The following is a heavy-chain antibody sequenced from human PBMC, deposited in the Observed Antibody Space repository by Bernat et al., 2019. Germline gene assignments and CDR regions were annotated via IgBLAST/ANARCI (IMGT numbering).Heavy chain of an antibody. D-gene: IGHD2-15*01. CDR1: GFTFSSHA. V-gene: IGHV3-23*01. Sequence: EVQLLESGGGLVQPGGSLRLSCAASGFTFSSHAMSWVRQAPGKGLEWVSTLSGSGDTTYYADSVKGRFTVSRDNSKNTLYLQMNNLRAEDAAVYYCATQSSGGSRSWGQGTLVAVSS. CDR2: LSGSGDTT. J-gene: IGHJ5*02. CDR3: ATQSSGGSRS.